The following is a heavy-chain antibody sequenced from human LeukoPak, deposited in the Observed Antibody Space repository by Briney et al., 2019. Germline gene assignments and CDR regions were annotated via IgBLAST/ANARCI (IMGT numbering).Heavy chain of an antibody. D-gene: IGHD5-18*01. J-gene: IGHJ6*02. Sequence: GGSLRLSCAASGFTFSIYSMNWVRQAPGKGLECVSSISSSSSYIYYADSVKGRFTISRDNAKNSLYLQMNSLRAEDTAVYYCARDLGIQHYYYYGMDVWGQGTTVTVSS. V-gene: IGHV3-21*01. CDR3: ARDLGIQHYYYYGMDV. CDR1: GFTFSIYS. CDR2: ISSSSSYI.